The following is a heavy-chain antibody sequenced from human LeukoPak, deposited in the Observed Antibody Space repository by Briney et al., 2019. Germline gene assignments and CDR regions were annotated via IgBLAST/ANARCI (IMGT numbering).Heavy chain of an antibody. D-gene: IGHD3-9*01. J-gene: IGHJ6*02. CDR3: ARSSPGYYPYYYYGMDV. Sequence: ASVKVSCKASGYTFTGYYMHWVRQAPGQGLEWMGWINPNSGGTNYAQKFQGRVTMTRDTPISTAYMELSRLRSDDTAVYYCARSSPGYYPYYYYGMDVWGQGTTVTVSS. CDR2: INPNSGGT. V-gene: IGHV1-2*02. CDR1: GYTFTGYY.